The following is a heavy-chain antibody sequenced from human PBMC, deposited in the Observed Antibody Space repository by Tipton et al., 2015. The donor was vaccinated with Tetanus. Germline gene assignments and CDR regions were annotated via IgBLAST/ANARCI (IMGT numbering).Heavy chain of an antibody. Sequence: LRLSCTVSGGSINSYYWSWVRQPPGKGLEWIAYIHYSGRTNYNPSLKSRVTISLATSENQFSLTLSSVTAAGTAVYYCARHSAMPAAIVYYAMDVWGQGTTVTVSS. J-gene: IGHJ6*02. CDR3: ARHSAMPAAIVYYAMDV. CDR1: GGSINSYY. D-gene: IGHD2-2*02. CDR2: IHYSGRT. V-gene: IGHV4-59*08.